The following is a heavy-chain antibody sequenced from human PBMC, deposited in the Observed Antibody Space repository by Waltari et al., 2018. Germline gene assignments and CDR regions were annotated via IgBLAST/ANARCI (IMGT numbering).Heavy chain of an antibody. J-gene: IGHJ3*02. Sequence: QVQLVESGGGVVQPGRSLRLSCAASGFTFRSYAMHWVRQAPGKGLEWVAVISYDGSNKYYADSVKGRFTISRDNSKNTLYLQMNSLRAEDTAVYYCARDQGQAFDIWGQGTMVTVSS. CDR1: GFTFRSYA. CDR3: ARDQGQAFDI. CDR2: ISYDGSNK. V-gene: IGHV3-30*01.